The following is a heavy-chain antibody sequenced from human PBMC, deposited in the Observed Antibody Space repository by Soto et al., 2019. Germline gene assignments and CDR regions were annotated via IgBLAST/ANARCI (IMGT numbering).Heavy chain of an antibody. V-gene: IGHV4-4*02. CDR2: IFHSGST. J-gene: IGHJ3*02. Sequence: PSETLSLTCVVSGGSISDSDWWSWVRQPPGKGLEWIGEIFHSGSTNYNPSLKSRVTMSVDKSKNQFSLKLNSVTAADTAVYFCARDPYCGGDCYSKDAFDIWGQGTMVTVSS. CDR1: GGSISDSDW. CDR3: ARDPYCGGDCYSKDAFDI. D-gene: IGHD2-21*02.